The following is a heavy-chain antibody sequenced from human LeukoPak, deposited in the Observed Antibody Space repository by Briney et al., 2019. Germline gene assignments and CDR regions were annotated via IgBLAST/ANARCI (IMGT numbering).Heavy chain of an antibody. CDR1: GYTFTGYY. J-gene: IGHJ5*02. CDR3: ATDHLLHGSHWFDP. D-gene: IGHD3-22*01. Sequence: ASVKVSCKASGYTFTGYYIHWVRQAPGQGLEWMEWINPNSGGTNYAQKFQGRVTMTRDTSISTAYMELSRLTSDDTAVYYCATDHLLHGSHWFDPWGQGTLVAVSS. V-gene: IGHV1-2*02. CDR2: INPNSGGT.